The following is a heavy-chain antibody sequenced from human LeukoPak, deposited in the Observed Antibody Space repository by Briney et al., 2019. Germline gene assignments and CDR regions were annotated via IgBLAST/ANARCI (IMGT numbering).Heavy chain of an antibody. Sequence: PGGSLRLSCAASGFTFTNCSMTWVRQAPGKGLEWVSSISSSSSYIYYADSVKGRFTISRDNAKNSLYLQMNSLRAEDTAVYYCARDFPTMTTAGAFDIWGQGTMVTVSS. V-gene: IGHV3-21*01. J-gene: IGHJ3*02. CDR2: ISSSSSYI. CDR3: ARDFPTMTTAGAFDI. D-gene: IGHD5-24*01. CDR1: GFTFTNCS.